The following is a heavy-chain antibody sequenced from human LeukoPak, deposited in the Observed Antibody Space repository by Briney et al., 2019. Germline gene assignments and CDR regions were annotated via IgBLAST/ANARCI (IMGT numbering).Heavy chain of an antibody. CDR2: IRYEGSNK. Sequence: GGSLRLSCAASGFTFSSYGMHWVRQAPGKGLEWVAFIRYEGSNKYYADSVKGRFTISRDNSKNTLYLQMNSLRAEDTAVYYCAKGHVVAGTRWFDPWGQGTLVTVSS. CDR1: GFTFSSYG. D-gene: IGHD6-19*01. J-gene: IGHJ5*02. V-gene: IGHV3-30*02. CDR3: AKGHVVAGTRWFDP.